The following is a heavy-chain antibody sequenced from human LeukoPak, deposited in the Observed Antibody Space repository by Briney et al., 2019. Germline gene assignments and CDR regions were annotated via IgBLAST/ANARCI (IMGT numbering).Heavy chain of an antibody. D-gene: IGHD6-6*01. V-gene: IGHV4-4*07. J-gene: IGHJ3*02. CDR3: AREKAARPHDAFDI. Sequence: PSETLSLTCTVSGGSISSYYWSWIRQPAGKGLEWIGRIYTSGSTYYNPSLKSRVTISVDRSKNQFSLKLSSVTAADTAVYYCAREKAARPHDAFDIWGQGTMVTVSS. CDR2: IYTSGST. CDR1: GGSISSYY.